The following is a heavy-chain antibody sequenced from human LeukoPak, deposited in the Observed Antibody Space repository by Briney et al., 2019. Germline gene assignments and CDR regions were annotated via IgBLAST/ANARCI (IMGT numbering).Heavy chain of an antibody. CDR1: GFTFDDYA. D-gene: IGHD3-22*01. J-gene: IGHJ1*01. CDR2: FSWYSGSI. CDR3: AKDETPYYYYSSGYSHWGYFQH. V-gene: IGHV3-9*03. Sequence: GRSLRLSCGASGFTFDDYAMHWVRQAPGKGLEWVLGFSWYSGSIGYADSVKGRFTISRDNAKITLYLQMNSLRAEDMALYYCAKDETPYYYYSSGYSHWGYFQHWGQGTLVTVSS.